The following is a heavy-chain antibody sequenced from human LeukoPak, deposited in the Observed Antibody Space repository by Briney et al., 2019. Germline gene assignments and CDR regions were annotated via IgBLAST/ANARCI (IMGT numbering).Heavy chain of an antibody. J-gene: IGHJ4*02. V-gene: IGHV3-33*01. CDR2: IWPDGSNK. Sequence: PGGSLRLSCAASGFTFSSYGMHWVRQAPGKGLEWVALIWPDGSNKFYADSVKGRFTISRDNSKNTLYLQMNSLRAEDTAVYYCARDTNSYFDYWGQGTLVTVSS. CDR1: GFTFSSYG. D-gene: IGHD1-7*01. CDR3: ARDTNSYFDY.